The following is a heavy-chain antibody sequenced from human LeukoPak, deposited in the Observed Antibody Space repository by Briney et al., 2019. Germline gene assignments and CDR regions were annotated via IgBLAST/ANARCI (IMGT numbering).Heavy chain of an antibody. CDR3: ARDRGGGYGDYIFDY. CDR2: IYYSGST. J-gene: IGHJ4*02. D-gene: IGHD4-17*01. Sequence: PSETLSLTCTVSGGSISSYYWSWIRQPPGKGLEWIGYIYYSGSTNYNPSLKSRVTISVDTSKNQFSLKLSSVTAADTAVYYCARDRGGGYGDYIFDYWGQGTLVTVSS. V-gene: IGHV4-59*01. CDR1: GGSISSYY.